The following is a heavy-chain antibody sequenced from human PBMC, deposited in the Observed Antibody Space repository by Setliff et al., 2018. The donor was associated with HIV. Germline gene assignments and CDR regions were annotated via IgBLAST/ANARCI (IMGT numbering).Heavy chain of an antibody. CDR3: ARGYAGYFDY. Sequence: SETLSLTCTVSGGSISSGSYYWSWIRQPAGKGLEWIGHIYTSGSTNYNPSLKGRVTISVDTSKNQFSLKLSSVTAADTAVYYCARGYAGYFDYWGQGTLVTVSS. CDR1: GGSISSGSYY. V-gene: IGHV4-61*09. J-gene: IGHJ4*02. CDR2: IYTSGST. D-gene: IGHD5-12*01.